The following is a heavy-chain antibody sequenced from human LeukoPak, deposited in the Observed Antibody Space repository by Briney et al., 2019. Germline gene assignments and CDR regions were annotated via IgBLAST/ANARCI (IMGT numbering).Heavy chain of an antibody. J-gene: IGHJ4*02. D-gene: IGHD5-24*01. V-gene: IGHV3-21*01. Sequence: ETLSLTCAVSGYSISSGYYWGWIRQPPGKGLEWVSSISSSSSYIYYADSVKGRFTISRDNAKNSLYLQMNSLRAEDTAVYYCARDEPMATYWGQGTLVTVSS. CDR1: GYSISSGYY. CDR3: ARDEPMATY. CDR2: ISSSSSYI.